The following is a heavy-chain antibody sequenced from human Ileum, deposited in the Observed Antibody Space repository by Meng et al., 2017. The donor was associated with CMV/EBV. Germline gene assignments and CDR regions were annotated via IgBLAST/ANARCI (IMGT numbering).Heavy chain of an antibody. D-gene: IGHD3-10*01. CDR1: GGSLTSYY. CDR3: ARAAARGVPVDL. J-gene: IGHJ5*02. CDR2: IHPTGTA. V-gene: IGHV4-4*07. Sequence: LLESGPSLLQPSGTLSLSFTVTGGSLTSYYWTWIRQPAGKGLEWIGRIHPTGTADDNPSLRSRVSMSLDKSKNQFSLKLTSVTAADTAVYYCARAAARGVPVDLWGQGTLVTVSS.